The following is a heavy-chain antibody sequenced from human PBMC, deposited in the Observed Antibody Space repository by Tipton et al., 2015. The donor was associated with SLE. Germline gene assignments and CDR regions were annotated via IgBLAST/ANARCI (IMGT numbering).Heavy chain of an antibody. Sequence: GLVKPSETLSLNCGVSGGSITSYYWSWIRQSPGKGLEWIGNIYYSGSTNYNPSLKSRATISIDTSKNQFSLKLSSVTAADTAVYYCASLPQGYCSTINCSPRMDVWGKGTTVTVSS. CDR2: IYYSGST. CDR3: ASLPQGYCSTINCSPRMDV. CDR1: GGSITSYY. J-gene: IGHJ6*04. V-gene: IGHV4-59*01. D-gene: IGHD2-2*01.